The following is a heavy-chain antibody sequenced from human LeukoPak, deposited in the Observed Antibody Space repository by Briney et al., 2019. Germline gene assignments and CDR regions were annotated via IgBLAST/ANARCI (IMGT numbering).Heavy chain of an antibody. CDR3: ARDLDSSWTGYFQP. D-gene: IGHD6-13*01. CDR1: GYTFTGYY. V-gene: IGHV1-2*02. J-gene: IGHJ1*01. CDR2: VNPNDGGT. Sequence: ASVKVSCKASGYTFTGYYIHWVRQAPGEGLVWMGWVNPNDGGTNYAQKFHGRVTMTWDTSITTAYMALSSLTSDDTAVYYCARDLDSSWTGYFQPWGQGALVTVSS.